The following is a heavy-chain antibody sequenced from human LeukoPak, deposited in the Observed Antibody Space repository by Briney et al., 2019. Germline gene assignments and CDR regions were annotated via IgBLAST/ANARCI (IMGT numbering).Heavy chain of an antibody. J-gene: IGHJ5*02. D-gene: IGHD4-23*01. CDR3: ARVSGGNSGNNWFDP. CDR2: IIPILGIA. V-gene: IGHV1-69*02. Sequence: SVKVSCKASGGTFSSYTISWARQAPGQGLEWMGRIIPILGIANYAQKFQGRVTITADKSTSTAYMELSSLRSEDTAVYYCARVSGGNSGNNWFDPWGQGTLVTVSS. CDR1: GGTFSSYT.